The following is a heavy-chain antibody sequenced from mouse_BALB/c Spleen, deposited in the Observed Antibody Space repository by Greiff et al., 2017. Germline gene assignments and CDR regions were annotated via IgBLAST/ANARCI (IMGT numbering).Heavy chain of an antibody. J-gene: IGHJ4*01. CDR1: GFSLTTYG. CDR3: ARKGMITHAMDY. D-gene: IGHD2-4*01. Sequence: QVQLKESGPGLVAPSQSLSITCTVSGFSLTTYGVHWFRQSPGKGLEWLGMIWGGGSTDYNSALKSRLSISKDNSKSQVFLKMNSLQTDDTAMYYCARKGMITHAMDYWGQGTSVTVSS. V-gene: IGHV2-6-4*01. CDR2: IWGGGST.